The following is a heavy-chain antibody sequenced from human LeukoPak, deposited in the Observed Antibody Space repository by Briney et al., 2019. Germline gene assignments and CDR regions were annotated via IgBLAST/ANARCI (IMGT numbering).Heavy chain of an antibody. CDR3: ARVSSRAFDV. D-gene: IGHD6-6*01. CDR2: TYYRSKWGN. Sequence: SQTLSLTCAISGDTVSSYDATWNWIRQSPSRGLEWLGRTYYRSKWGNDYAVSVKSRITINPDTSKNQFSLHLNSVTPEDTAVYYCARVSSRAFDVWGQGTVVTVSP. CDR1: GDTVSSYDAT. V-gene: IGHV6-1*01. J-gene: IGHJ3*01.